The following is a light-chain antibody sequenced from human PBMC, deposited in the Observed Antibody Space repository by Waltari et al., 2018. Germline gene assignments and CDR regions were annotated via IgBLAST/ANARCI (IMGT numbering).Light chain of an antibody. CDR2: STN. Sequence: QTVVTQEPSLTVSPGGTVPLTCASSTGAVTSGLFASWFQQKPGQAPRSLVYSTNFRHSWTPDRFSGSLLGGKAALTLSGVQPEDEADYYCLLYYAGSHVFGGGTHLTVL. J-gene: IGLJ7*01. CDR3: LLYYAGSHV. V-gene: IGLV7-43*01. CDR1: TGAVTSGLF.